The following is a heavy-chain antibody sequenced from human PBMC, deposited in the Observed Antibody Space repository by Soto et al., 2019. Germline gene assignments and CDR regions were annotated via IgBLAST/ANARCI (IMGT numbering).Heavy chain of an antibody. Sequence: QVQLVQSGAEVKKPGASVKVSCKAPGYIFPSCTISWVRQAPGQGLEWMGWISAYNGNIKDAQKFQGRVTMTTDTSPSTAYMELRSLTSDDTAMYYCAIANYGDNDYWGQGTLVTVSS. CDR2: ISAYNGNI. V-gene: IGHV1-18*01. CDR1: GYIFPSCT. J-gene: IGHJ4*02. CDR3: AIANYGDNDY. D-gene: IGHD4-17*01.